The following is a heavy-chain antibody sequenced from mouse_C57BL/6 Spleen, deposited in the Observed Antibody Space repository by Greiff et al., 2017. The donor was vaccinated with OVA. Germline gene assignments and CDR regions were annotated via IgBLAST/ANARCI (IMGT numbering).Heavy chain of an antibody. CDR1: GYTFTSYW. V-gene: IGHV1-55*01. D-gene: IGHD2-5*01. Sequence: QVQLQQPGAELVKPGASVKMSCKASGYTFTSYWITWVKQRPGQGLEWIGVIYPGSGSTNYNEKFKSKATLTVDTSSSTAYMQLSSLTSEDSAFYYCARGAYYSNYDAMDYWGQGTSVTVSS. J-gene: IGHJ4*01. CDR3: ARGAYYSNYDAMDY. CDR2: IYPGSGST.